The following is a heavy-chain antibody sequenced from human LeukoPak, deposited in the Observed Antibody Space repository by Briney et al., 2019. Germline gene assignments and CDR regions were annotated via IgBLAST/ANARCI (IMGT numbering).Heavy chain of an antibody. CDR1: GGTFSSYA. D-gene: IGHD3-9*01. CDR3: AREETYYDILTASAWFDY. Sequence: SVKVSCKASGGTFSSYAISWVRQAPGQGLEWMGGIIPIFGTANYAQKFQGRVTITADESTSTAYMELSSLRSEDTAVYYCAREETYYDILTASAWFDYWGQGTLVTVSS. CDR2: IIPIFGTA. J-gene: IGHJ4*02. V-gene: IGHV1-69*13.